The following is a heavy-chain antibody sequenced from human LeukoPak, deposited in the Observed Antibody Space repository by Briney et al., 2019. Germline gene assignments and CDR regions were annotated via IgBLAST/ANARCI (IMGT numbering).Heavy chain of an antibody. Sequence: ASVKVSCKASGGTFSSYAISWMRQAPGQGLEWMGGIIPIFGTANYAQKFQGRVTITADESTSTAYMELSSLRSEDTAVYYCARAIVVVAATEGAFDIWGQGTMVTVSS. CDR2: IIPIFGTA. CDR1: GGTFSSYA. CDR3: ARAIVVVAATEGAFDI. J-gene: IGHJ3*02. V-gene: IGHV1-69*13. D-gene: IGHD2-15*01.